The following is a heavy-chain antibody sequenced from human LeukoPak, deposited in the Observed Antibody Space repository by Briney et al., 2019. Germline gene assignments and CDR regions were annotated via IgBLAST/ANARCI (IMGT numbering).Heavy chain of an antibody. J-gene: IGHJ4*02. D-gene: IGHD3-10*01. CDR1: GFTFSSYS. Sequence: GESLRLSCAASGFTFSSYSMNWVRRAPGKGLEWVSSIGSSGTSTYYADSVQGRFAVSRDSARYSLYLEMNSLRAEDTAIYYCMKTPGDLWSWYDYWGQGTLVTVSS. CDR3: MKTPGDLWSWYDY. V-gene: IGHV3-21*01. CDR2: IGSSGTST.